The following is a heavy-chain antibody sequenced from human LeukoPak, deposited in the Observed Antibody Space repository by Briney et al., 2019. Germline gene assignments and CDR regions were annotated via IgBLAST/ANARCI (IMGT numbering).Heavy chain of an antibody. V-gene: IGHV1-69*13. D-gene: IGHD6-6*01. Sequence: GASVKVSCKASGGTFSSYAISWVRQAPGQGLEWMGGIIPIFGTANYAQKFQGRVTITADESTSTAYMELSSLRSEDTAVYYCARAGSSSPSNYYYYGMDVWGQGTTVTVSS. J-gene: IGHJ6*02. CDR1: GGTFSSYA. CDR2: IIPIFGTA. CDR3: ARAGSSSPSNYYYYGMDV.